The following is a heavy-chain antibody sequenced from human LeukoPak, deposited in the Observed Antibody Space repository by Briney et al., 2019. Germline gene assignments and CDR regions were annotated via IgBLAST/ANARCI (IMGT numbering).Heavy chain of an antibody. J-gene: IGHJ4*02. CDR1: GFTFSNYA. CDR2: IGDSGDNT. CDR3: AKEGYYYGGSGYYLFEY. D-gene: IGHD3-22*01. V-gene: IGHV3-23*01. Sequence: GGSLRLSCAASGFTFSNYAMNWIRQAPGKGLEWVSGIGDSGDNTYYADSVKGRFTISRDNSKNTLYLQMARLRAEDTAVYYCAKEGYYYGGSGYYLFEYWGQGTLVTVSS.